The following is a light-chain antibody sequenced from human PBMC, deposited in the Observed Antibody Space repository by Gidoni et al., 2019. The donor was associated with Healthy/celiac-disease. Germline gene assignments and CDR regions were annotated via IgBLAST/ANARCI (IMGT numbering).Light chain of an antibody. V-gene: IGLV7-46*01. CDR2: DTS. CDR1: TGAVTSGHY. CDR3: LLSYSGALYV. J-gene: IGLJ1*01. Sequence: QAVVTQEPSLTVSPGGTVTLTCGSSTGAVTSGHYPYWFQQKPGQAPRTLIYDTSNKPSWTPARFSGSLLGVKAALTLSGAQPEDEAEYYCLLSYSGALYVFGTGTKVTV.